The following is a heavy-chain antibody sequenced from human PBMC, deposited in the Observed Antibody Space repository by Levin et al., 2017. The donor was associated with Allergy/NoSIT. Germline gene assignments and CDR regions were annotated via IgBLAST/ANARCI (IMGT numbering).Heavy chain of an antibody. CDR3: VREGTGSAWSW. D-gene: IGHD2-8*02. J-gene: IGHJ4*02. CDR2: TYYRSKWYN. CDR1: GDSVSSNSAA. V-gene: IGHV6-1*01. Sequence: SQTLSLTCAISGDSVSSNSAAWNWIRQSPSGGLEWLGRTYYRSKWYNDYAVSMKGRIIINADTPNNQLSLQLNAVTPEDTAVYYCVREGTGSAWSWWGQGTLVTVSS.